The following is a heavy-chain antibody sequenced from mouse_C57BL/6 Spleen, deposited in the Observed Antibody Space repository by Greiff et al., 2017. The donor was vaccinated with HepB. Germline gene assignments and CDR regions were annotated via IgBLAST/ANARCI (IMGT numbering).Heavy chain of an antibody. CDR2: IDPENGDT. CDR1: GFNIKDDY. J-gene: IGHJ2*01. Sequence: EVQLQQSGAELVRPGASVKLSCTASGFNIKDDYMHWVKQRPEQGLEWIGWIDPENGDTEYASKFQGKATITADTSSNTAYLQLSSLTSEDTAVYYCTTNSNYGGDFDYWGQGTTLTVSS. D-gene: IGHD2-5*01. V-gene: IGHV14-4*01. CDR3: TTNSNYGGDFDY.